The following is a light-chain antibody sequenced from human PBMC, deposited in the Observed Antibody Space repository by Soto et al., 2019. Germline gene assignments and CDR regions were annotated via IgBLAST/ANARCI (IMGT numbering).Light chain of an antibody. J-gene: IGKJ1*01. V-gene: IGKV1-39*01. CDR2: AAS. Sequence: DIQMTQSPSSLPASVGDRVTITCRASQSISNYLNWYQQKPGKAPKLLIYAASSLQSGVPSRFSGSGSGTEFTLTISSLQPEDFATYYCQRSYSTPQGAFGQGTKVEIK. CDR3: QRSYSTPQGA. CDR1: QSISNY.